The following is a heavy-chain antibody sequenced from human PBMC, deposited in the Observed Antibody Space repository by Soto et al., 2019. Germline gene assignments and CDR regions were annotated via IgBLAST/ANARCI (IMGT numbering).Heavy chain of an antibody. Sequence: QIHLIQSGAEVKKPGASVRVSCKASGYSFTGYYIHWVRQAPGQGLEWMGWINPNSGGANYAQKFQGRVTMTRDTSPTTAYMELSRLRSNDTAVFYCARSSALTISGVGGMDVWGQGATVTVSS. CDR3: ARSSALTISGVGGMDV. D-gene: IGHD3-3*01. CDR1: GYSFTGYY. CDR2: INPNSGGA. V-gene: IGHV1-2*02. J-gene: IGHJ6*02.